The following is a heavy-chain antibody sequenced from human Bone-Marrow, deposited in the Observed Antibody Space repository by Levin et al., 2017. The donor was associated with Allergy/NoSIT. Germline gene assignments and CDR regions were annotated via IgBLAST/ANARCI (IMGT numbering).Heavy chain of an antibody. CDR1: GFTFSSYA. D-gene: IGHD2-21*02. Sequence: GGSLRLSCAASGFTFSSYAMFWVRQAPGKGLEWVSAISAGGSTTYYADSVKGRFTISRDNSKNAMFLQMNSLRVEDTAVYYCAKELNPFRELVVVTRYFDTWGQGILVTVSS. CDR3: AKELNPFRELVVVTRYFDT. J-gene: IGHJ4*02. V-gene: IGHV3-23*01. CDR2: ISAGGSTT.